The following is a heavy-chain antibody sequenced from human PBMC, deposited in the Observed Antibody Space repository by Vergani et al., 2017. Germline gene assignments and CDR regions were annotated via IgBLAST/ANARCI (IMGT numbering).Heavy chain of an antibody. CDR1: GFTFDTYT. CDR2: ISSGGGDI. J-gene: IGHJ1*01. Sequence: EVQLLESGGGLVQPGGSRRLSCAGAGFTFDTYTMAYVRQAPGKGLEWVATISSGGGDIVYADSVKGRFTISRNNSKNTLCLKMNSLKDEDTAVYYCTTAWGLYYLHGEYCQYWGRGTLVSVSS. CDR3: TTAWGLYYLHGEYCQY. V-gene: IGHV3-23*01. D-gene: IGHD3-10*01.